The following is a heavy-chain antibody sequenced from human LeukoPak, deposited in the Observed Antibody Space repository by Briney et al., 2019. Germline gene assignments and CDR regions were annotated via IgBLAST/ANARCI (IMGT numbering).Heavy chain of an antibody. CDR2: ISSSSGIT. Sequence: PGGSLRFSCVASGFTFSSYSMNWVRQAPGKGLEWVSYISSSSGITHYADSVKGRFTISRDNVKNSLFLQMNSLRDEDTAVYYCARAAGTLAAFDIWGQGTMVTVSS. V-gene: IGHV3-48*02. J-gene: IGHJ3*02. CDR3: ARAAGTLAAFDI. CDR1: GFTFSSYS.